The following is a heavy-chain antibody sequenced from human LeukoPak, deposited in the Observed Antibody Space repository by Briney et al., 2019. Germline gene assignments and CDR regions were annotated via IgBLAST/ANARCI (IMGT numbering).Heavy chain of an antibody. CDR1: GYTFTSYG. D-gene: IGHD3-10*01. CDR3: ARDSETNLNYYGSGSYYIPDAFDI. CDR2: INPSGGST. J-gene: IGHJ3*02. Sequence: ASVKVSCKASGYTFTSYGISWVRQAPGQGLGWMGIINPSGGSTSYAQKFQGRVTMTRDTSTSTVYMELSSLRSEDTAVYYCARDSETNLNYYGSGSYYIPDAFDIWDQGTMVTVSS. V-gene: IGHV1-46*01.